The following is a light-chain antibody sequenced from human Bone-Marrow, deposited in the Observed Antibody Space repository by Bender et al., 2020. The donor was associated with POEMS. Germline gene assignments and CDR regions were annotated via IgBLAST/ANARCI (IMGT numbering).Light chain of an antibody. CDR1: KLGDRY. CDR2: LDA. V-gene: IGLV3-1*01. Sequence: SYELTQPPSVSVSPGQTASITCSGDKLGDRYTCWYQQKPGQSPLLVIYLDAKRPSGIPERFSGSSSGNTATLTISGTQAMDEADYYCQSADSSGTHYVFGTGTTVTVL. J-gene: IGLJ1*01. CDR3: QSADSSGTHYV.